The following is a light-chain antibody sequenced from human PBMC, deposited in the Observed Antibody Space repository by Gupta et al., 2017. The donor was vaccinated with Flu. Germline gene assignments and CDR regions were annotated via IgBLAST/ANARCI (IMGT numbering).Light chain of an antibody. J-gene: IGKJ2*01. CDR3: QQDGSSPYT. V-gene: IGKV3-20*01. CDR2: GAS. CDR1: QSVSITY. Sequence: EIVLTQSPGTLSLSPGEGATLSCGASQSVSITYLAWYQHKPGQAPRLIIYGASTRDTGIPDLTLTISRLESEDFAVYYCQQDGSSPYTFGQGTKLEIK.